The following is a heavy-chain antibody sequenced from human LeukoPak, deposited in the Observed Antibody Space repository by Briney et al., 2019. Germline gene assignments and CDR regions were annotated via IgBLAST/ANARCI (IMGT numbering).Heavy chain of an antibody. CDR2: INPNSGGT. J-gene: IGHJ3*02. D-gene: IGHD1-26*01. CDR1: GYTFTGYY. CDR3: ARGPWELIYAFDI. Sequence: ASVKISCKASGYTFTGYYMHWVRQAPGQGLEWMGWINPNSGGTNYAQKLQGRVTMTTDTSTSTAYMELRSLRSDDTAVYYCARGPWELIYAFDIWGQGTMVTVSS. V-gene: IGHV1-2*02.